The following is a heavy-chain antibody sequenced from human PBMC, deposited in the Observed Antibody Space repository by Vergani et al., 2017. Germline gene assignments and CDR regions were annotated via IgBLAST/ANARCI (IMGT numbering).Heavy chain of an antibody. D-gene: IGHD6-6*01. V-gene: IGHV1-8*01. CDR1: GYTFTSYD. Sequence: QVQLVQSGAEVKKPGASVKVSCKASGYTFTSYDIHWVRQATGQGLEWMGWMNPNSGNTGDAQKFQGRVTMTRNTSISTAYMELSSLRSEDTAVYYCARGLRAARPPAYYMDVWGKGTTVTVSS. CDR3: ARGLRAARPPAYYMDV. J-gene: IGHJ6*03. CDR2: MNPNSGNT.